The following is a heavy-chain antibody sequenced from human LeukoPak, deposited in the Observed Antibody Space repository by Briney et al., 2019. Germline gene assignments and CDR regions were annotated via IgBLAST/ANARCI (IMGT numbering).Heavy chain of an antibody. CDR2: ISAYNGNT. V-gene: IGHV1-18*01. CDR1: GYTFTSYG. CDR3: ARDFFVALTPCDV. J-gene: IGHJ6*02. Sequence: ASVTVSYKASGYTFTSYGISWVRQAPGQGGEGMGWISAYNGNTNYTQKLQGRVTMTTATSTSTAYMELRSLRSDDTAVYYCARDFFVALTPCDVWGQGTTVTVSS. D-gene: IGHD7-27*01.